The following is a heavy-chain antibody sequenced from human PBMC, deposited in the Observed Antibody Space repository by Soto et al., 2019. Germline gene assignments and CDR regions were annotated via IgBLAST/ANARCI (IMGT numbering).Heavy chain of an antibody. V-gene: IGHV1-69*01. D-gene: IGHD4-4*01. CDR2: IIPIFGTA. CDR1: GGTFSSYA. J-gene: IGHJ6*02. CDR3: SVPDYSNDYYYGMDV. Sequence: QVQLVQSGAEVKKPGSSVKVSCKASGGTFSSYAISWVRQAPGQGLEWMGGIIPIFGTANSAQKFQGRVTITADESTITAYMELSSLRSEDTAVYYWSVPDYSNDYYYGMDVWGQGTTVTVS.